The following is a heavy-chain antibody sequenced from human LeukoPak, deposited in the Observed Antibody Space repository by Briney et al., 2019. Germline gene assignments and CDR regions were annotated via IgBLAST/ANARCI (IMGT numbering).Heavy chain of an antibody. CDR3: ARGYQLLPFDP. CDR2: IYHSGST. J-gene: IGHJ5*02. D-gene: IGHD2-2*01. V-gene: IGHV4-38-2*01. CDR1: GYSISSGYY. Sequence: PSETLSLTCAVSGYSISSGYYWGWIRQPPGKGLEWIGSIYHSGSTFYNPSLKSRVTMSSDTSKNQFSLTLSSVTAADTAVYYCARGYQLLPFDPWGLGTLVTVSS.